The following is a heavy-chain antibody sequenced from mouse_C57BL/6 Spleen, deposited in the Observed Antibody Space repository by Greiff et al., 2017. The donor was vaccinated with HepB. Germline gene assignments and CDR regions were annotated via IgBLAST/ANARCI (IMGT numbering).Heavy chain of an antibody. D-gene: IGHD2-3*01. CDR2: ISYDGSN. J-gene: IGHJ4*01. CDR1: GYSITSGYY. CDR3: AGDGYYSYYYAMDY. V-gene: IGHV3-6*01. Sequence: EVQLQQSGPGLVKPSQSLSLTCSVTGYSITSGYYWNWIRQFPGTKLEWMGYISYDGSNNYNPSLKNRISITRDTSKNQFFLKLNSVTTEDTATYYCAGDGYYSYYYAMDYWGQGTSVTVSS.